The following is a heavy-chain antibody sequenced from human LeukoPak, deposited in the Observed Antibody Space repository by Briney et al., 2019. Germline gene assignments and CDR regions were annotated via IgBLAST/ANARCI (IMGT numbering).Heavy chain of an antibody. CDR2: ISGSGDST. CDR3: QRETDAFDI. D-gene: IGHD1-26*01. Sequence: GGSLRLSCAASGFTFSSYAMSWVRQAPGKGLEWVSVISGSGDSTYYADSVKGRFTIYRDNSKNTLYLQMNSLRAEDTAVYYCQRETDAFDIWGQGTMVTVSS. J-gene: IGHJ3*02. V-gene: IGHV3-23*01. CDR1: GFTFSSYA.